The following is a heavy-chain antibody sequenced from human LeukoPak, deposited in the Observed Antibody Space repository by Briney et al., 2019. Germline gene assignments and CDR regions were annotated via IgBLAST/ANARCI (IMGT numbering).Heavy chain of an antibody. CDR3: ARLRHPNY. CDR1: GGSISSSSYY. J-gene: IGHJ4*02. Sequence: SETLSLTCTVSGGSISSSSYYWGWIRQPPGKGLEWIGSIYYSGITYYNPSLKSRVTISVDTSKNQFSLKLSSVTAADTAVYYCARLRHPNYWGQGTLVTVSS. CDR2: IYYSGIT. V-gene: IGHV4-39*01.